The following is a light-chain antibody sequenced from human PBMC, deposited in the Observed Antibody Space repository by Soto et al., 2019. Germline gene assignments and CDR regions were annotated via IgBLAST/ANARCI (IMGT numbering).Light chain of an antibody. CDR3: QQRTDRPPWT. Sequence: EIVLTQSPATLSLSPGERATLSCRASQSIGLAIAWYQHKPGQAPRLLIFDASQRATGIPARFRGSGSGKDFTLSISSLEPEDFAVYYCQQRTDRPPWTFGQGTKVDIK. CDR1: QSIGLA. J-gene: IGKJ1*01. V-gene: IGKV3-11*01. CDR2: DAS.